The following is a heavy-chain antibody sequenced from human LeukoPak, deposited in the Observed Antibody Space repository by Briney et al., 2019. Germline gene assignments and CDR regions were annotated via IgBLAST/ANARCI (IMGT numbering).Heavy chain of an antibody. J-gene: IGHJ4*02. Sequence: GGSLRLSCVASGISFSSYWMAWVRQAPGKGLEWVANIKYDGTHKFYADSVKGRFTISRDNAKNSLFLQMNSLRAEDTAVYYCAKDVYGDYGGLDYWGQGTLVTVSS. CDR3: AKDVYGDYGGLDY. D-gene: IGHD4-17*01. CDR2: IKYDGTHK. CDR1: GISFSSYW. V-gene: IGHV3-7*03.